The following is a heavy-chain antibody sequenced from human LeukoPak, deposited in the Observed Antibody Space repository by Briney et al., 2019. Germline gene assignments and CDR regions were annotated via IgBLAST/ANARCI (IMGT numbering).Heavy chain of an antibody. Sequence: PSETLSLTCSVSGDSMSSSSYYWGWIRQPPGKGLEWIGGIYYSGTTHYNASLKSRVIISLDRSRTQFSLQVNSVTAADTAVYYCARHAVADSVTVFGVSPDVWGKGTTVTLFS. CDR3: ARHAVADSVTVFGVSPDV. V-gene: IGHV4-39*01. D-gene: IGHD3-3*01. J-gene: IGHJ6*04. CDR1: GDSMSSSSYY. CDR2: IYYSGTT.